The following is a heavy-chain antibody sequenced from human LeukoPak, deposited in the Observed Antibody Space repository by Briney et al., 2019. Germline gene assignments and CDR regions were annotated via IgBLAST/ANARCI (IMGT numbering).Heavy chain of an antibody. CDR1: GYSISSGYY. D-gene: IGHD3-16*01. J-gene: IGHJ5*02. CDR2: IYHSGST. CDR3: ARGIRRRGSNRRGDWFDP. V-gene: IGHV4-38-2*02. Sequence: SETLSLTCTVSGYSISSGYYWGWIRQPPGKGLEWIGSIYHSGSTYYNPSLKSRVTISVDTSKNQFSLKLSSVTAADTAVYYCARGIRRRGSNRRGDWFDPWGQGTLVTVSS.